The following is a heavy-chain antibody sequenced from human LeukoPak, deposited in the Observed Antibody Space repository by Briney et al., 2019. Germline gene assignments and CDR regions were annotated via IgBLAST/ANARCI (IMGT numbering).Heavy chain of an antibody. D-gene: IGHD6-13*01. J-gene: IGHJ4*02. CDR2: ISSSGSTI. V-gene: IGHV3-11*04. CDR3: ARDIVAAAGTWWGDY. CDR1: GITFSDYY. Sequence: GGSLRLSCAASGITFSDYYMSWIRQAPGKGLQWVSYISSSGSTIYYADSVKGRFTISRDNAKNSLYLQMNSLRAEDTAVYYCARDIVAAAGTWWGDYWGQGTLVTVSS.